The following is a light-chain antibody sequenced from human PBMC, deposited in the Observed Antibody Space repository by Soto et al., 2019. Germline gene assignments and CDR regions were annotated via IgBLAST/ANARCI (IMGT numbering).Light chain of an antibody. CDR2: EVN. CDR1: SGDIGAYDY. J-gene: IGLJ1*01. CDR3: SSDTGAYTXL. V-gene: IGLV2-14*01. Sequence: QSALAQPASVSGSPGQSIAISCTGTSGDIGAYDYVSWYQQHPGKAPKLMIYEVNDRPSVVSNRFSGSKSGNTASLTISGLQAEDEADYYCSSDTGAYTXLFGTGTKVTV.